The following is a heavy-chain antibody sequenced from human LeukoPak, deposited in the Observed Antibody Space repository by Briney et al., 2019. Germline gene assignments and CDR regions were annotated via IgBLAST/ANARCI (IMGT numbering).Heavy chain of an antibody. CDR2: FDPENGET. D-gene: IGHD3-9*01. CDR3: ATSYYDILTGYRPLAY. J-gene: IGHJ4*02. Sequence: GASVKVSCKVSGYTLTELSMHWVRQAPGKGLEWMGGFDPENGETIYAQKFQGRVTMTEDTYTDTAYMELSSLRSEDTAVYYCATSYYDILTGYRPLAYWGQGTLVTVSS. V-gene: IGHV1-24*01. CDR1: GYTLTELS.